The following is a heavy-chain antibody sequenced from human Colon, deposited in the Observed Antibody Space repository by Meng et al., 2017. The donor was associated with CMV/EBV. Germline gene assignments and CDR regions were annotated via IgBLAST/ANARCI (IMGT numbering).Heavy chain of an antibody. J-gene: IGHJ1*01. CDR2: INPNSGGT. CDR1: GYTFTGYY. V-gene: IGHV1-2*02. D-gene: IGHD3-22*01. CDR3: ATVSSGYYLYFQH. Sequence: QVQLVRSGAEVKKPGASVKVPCKASGYTFTGYYMHWVRQAPGQGLEWMGWINPNSGGTNYAQKFQGRVTMTRDTSISTAYMELSRLRSDDTAVYYCATVSSGYYLYFQHWGQGTLVTVSS.